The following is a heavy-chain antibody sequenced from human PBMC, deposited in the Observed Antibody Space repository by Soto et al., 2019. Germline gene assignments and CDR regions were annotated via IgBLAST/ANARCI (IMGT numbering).Heavy chain of an antibody. CDR2: IYYSGST. CDR1: GGSISSYY. CDR3: ARGHYDFWSGYYSYYYGMDV. Sequence: SETLSLTCTVSGGSISSYYWSWIRRPPGKGLEWIGYIYYSGSTNYNPSLKSRVTISVDTSKNQFSLKLSSVTAADTAVYYCARGHYDFWSGYYSYYYGMDVWGQGTTVSVSS. J-gene: IGHJ6*02. D-gene: IGHD3-3*01. V-gene: IGHV4-59*01.